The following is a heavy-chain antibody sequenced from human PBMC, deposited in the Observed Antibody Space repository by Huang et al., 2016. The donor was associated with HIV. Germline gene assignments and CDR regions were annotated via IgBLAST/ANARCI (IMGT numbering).Heavy chain of an antibody. CDR2: IYPADSDT. Sequence: EVQLVQSEAEVKKPGESLKISCRGSGYSFTNYWIGWVRQRPGEGLEWLGVIYPADSDTIYSPSCQGQVTFSADKSTRTAYLQWSSLQASDTAIYYCARSEVLVTAVPFDHWGQGTLVTVSS. V-gene: IGHV5-51*03. J-gene: IGHJ4*02. D-gene: IGHD2-21*02. CDR1: GYSFTNYW. CDR3: ARSEVLVTAVPFDH.